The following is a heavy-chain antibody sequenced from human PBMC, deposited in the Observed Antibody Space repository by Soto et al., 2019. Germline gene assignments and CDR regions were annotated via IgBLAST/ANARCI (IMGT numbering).Heavy chain of an antibody. CDR1: GGSISSSNW. D-gene: IGHD2-21*01. Sequence: QVQLQESGPGLVKPSGTLSLSCAVSGGSISSSNWWSWVRQVPGKGLEWIGEIYHSGSTIYNPSPKSRVTISVDKSKTQFSLRLTSVPAADTAVYYCAKDLRWGYYWGQGTLVTVSS. CDR3: AKDLRWGYY. V-gene: IGHV4-4*02. J-gene: IGHJ4*02. CDR2: IYHSGST.